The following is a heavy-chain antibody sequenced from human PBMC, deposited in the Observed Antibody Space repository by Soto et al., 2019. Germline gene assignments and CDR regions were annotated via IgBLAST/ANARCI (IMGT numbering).Heavy chain of an antibody. CDR1: GDSVSSTTYY. D-gene: IGHD3-10*01. J-gene: IGHJ4*02. CDR2: FYYSGST. Sequence: PSETLSLTCSVSGDSVSSTTYYWSWLRQPPGKGLEWIGYFYYSGSTNYNASLRSRVTISADTSKNQISLRLSSVTAADTAVYYCARIALKFYSNWFAYYFDYWGQGTLVTVSS. CDR3: ARIALKFYSNWFAYYFDY. V-gene: IGHV4-61*01.